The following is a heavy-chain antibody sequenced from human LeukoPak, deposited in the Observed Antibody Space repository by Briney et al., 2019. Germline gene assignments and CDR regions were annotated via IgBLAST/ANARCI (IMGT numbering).Heavy chain of an antibody. CDR1: GGSISSSSYY. V-gene: IGHV4-39*01. Sequence: SETLSLTCTVSGGSISSSSYYWGWIRQPPGKGLEWIGSIYYSGSTYYNPSLKSRVTISVDTSKNQFSLKLSSVTAADTAVYHCARRILRLGELSPFDYWGQGTLVTVSS. J-gene: IGHJ4*02. CDR2: IYYSGST. D-gene: IGHD3-16*02. CDR3: ARRILRLGELSPFDY.